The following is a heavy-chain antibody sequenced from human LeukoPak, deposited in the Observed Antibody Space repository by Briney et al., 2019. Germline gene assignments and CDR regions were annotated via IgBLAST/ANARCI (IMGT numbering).Heavy chain of an antibody. V-gene: IGHV3-48*03. CDR2: ISSTGSTT. CDR1: GFTFSSYE. Sequence: GGSLRLSCAASGFTFSSYEMSWVRQAPGKGLEWVSYISSTGSTTYYADSVKGRFTISRENAKNSLYLQMNSLRAEDTGVYYCAELGITMIGGVWGKGATVTISS. J-gene: IGHJ6*04. CDR3: AELGITMIGGV. D-gene: IGHD3-10*02.